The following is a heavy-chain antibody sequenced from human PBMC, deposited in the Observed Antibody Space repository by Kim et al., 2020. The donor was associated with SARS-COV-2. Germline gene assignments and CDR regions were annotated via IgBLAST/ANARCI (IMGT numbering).Heavy chain of an antibody. CDR2: INHSGST. V-gene: IGHV4-34*01. Sequence: SETLSLTCAVYGGSFSGYYWSWIRQPPGKGLEWIGEINHSGSTNYNPSLKSRVTISVDTSKNQFSLKPSSVTAADTAVYYCARAQLTITMIVVVITTSSYFDYWGQGTLVTVSS. CDR3: ARAQLTITMIVVVITTSSYFDY. CDR1: GGSFSGYY. D-gene: IGHD3-22*01. J-gene: IGHJ4*02.